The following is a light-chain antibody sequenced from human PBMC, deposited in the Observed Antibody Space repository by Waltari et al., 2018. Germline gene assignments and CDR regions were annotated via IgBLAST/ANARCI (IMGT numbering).Light chain of an antibody. V-gene: IGLV2-23*01. CDR1: RTDAGRYHP. J-gene: IGLJ3*02. Sequence: SALTQPPTVSGAPGPFITIPFNGSRTDAGRYHPVFWYQQRQDKAPQVIIFLDNKRPSGVSDRFSVSKSGNTASLTISGLRAEDEADYYCCSYADSWTWVFGGGTKLTVL. CDR2: LDN. CDR3: CSYADSWTWV.